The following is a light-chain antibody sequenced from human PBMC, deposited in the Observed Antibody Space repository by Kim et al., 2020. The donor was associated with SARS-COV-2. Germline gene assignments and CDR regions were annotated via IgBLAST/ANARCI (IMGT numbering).Light chain of an antibody. Sequence: QSVLSQPPSASGSPGQSVTISCTGTSGDMGGYNPVAWYQHHPGKAPKLIIYEVNNRPSGVPDRFSGSKSGNTASLTVAGLQTEDEADYYCSVSGDKSYDSTRFYVLGGGTKVTVL. V-gene: IGLV2-8*01. CDR2: EVN. CDR1: SGDMGGYNP. J-gene: IGLJ1*01. CDR3: SVSGDKSYDSTRFYV.